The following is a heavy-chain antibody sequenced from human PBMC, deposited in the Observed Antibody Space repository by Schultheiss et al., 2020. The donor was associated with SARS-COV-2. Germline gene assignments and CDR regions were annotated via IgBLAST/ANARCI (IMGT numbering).Heavy chain of an antibody. V-gene: IGHV5-51*01. CDR2: IYPGDSDT. J-gene: IGHJ3*02. CDR3: ARRSGSYRHDAFDI. Sequence: GGSLRLSCKGSGYSFTTYWIGWVRQMPGKGLEWMGIIYPGDSDTRYRPAFQGQVTISADKSISTAYLQWSSLKASDTAMYYCARRSGSYRHDAFDIWGQGTMVTVSS. D-gene: IGHD1-26*01. CDR1: GYSFTTYW.